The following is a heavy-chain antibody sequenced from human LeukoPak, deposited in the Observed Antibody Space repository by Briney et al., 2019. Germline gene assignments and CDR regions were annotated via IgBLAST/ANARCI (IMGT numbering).Heavy chain of an antibody. CDR3: AREYDGYALFHY. D-gene: IGHD5-24*01. V-gene: IGHV4-39*01. CDR1: GGSISSGDYY. J-gene: IGHJ4*02. Sequence: SETLSLTCTVSGGSISSGDYYWSWIRQPPGKGLEWIGSIYYSGSTYYNPSLKSRVTISVDTSKNQFSLKLNSVTAADTAVFYCAREYDGYALFHYWGQGTLVTVSS. CDR2: IYYSGST.